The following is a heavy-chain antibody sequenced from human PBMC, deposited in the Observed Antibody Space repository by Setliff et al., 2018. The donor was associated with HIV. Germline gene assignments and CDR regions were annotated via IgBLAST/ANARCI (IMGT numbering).Heavy chain of an antibody. CDR2: IYYSGST. V-gene: IGHV4-59*08. CDR3: VRTYNDLENYYHHYYYMDV. D-gene: IGHD1-1*01. J-gene: IGHJ6*03. CDR1: GGSMSSYY. Sequence: LETLSLTCTVSGGSMSSYYWSWIRQPPGKGLEWIGYIYYSGSTNYNPSLKSRVTISVDTSKNQFSLKLRSVTAADTAVYYCVRTYNDLENYYHHYYYMDVWGKGTTVTVSS.